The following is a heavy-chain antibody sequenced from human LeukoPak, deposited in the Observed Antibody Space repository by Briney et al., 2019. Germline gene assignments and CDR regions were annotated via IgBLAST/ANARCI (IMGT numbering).Heavy chain of an antibody. D-gene: IGHD7-27*01. J-gene: IGHJ4*02. V-gene: IGHV6-1*01. CDR2: TYYRSKWYN. CDR1: GDSVSRNSAV. CDR3: AGARLGSIDY. Sequence: SQTLPVTCAISGDSVSRNSAVWKWIRRSPSRGLEWLGRTYYRSKWYNDYAVSVKSRISINPDTSKNQFSLQLNSVTPEDTAVYYCAGARLGSIDYWGRGTLVTVSS.